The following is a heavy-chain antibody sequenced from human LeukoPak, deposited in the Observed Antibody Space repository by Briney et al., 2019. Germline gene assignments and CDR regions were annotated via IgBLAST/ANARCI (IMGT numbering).Heavy chain of an antibody. CDR1: GGSISSYY. CDR2: IYYSGST. Sequence: SETLSLTCTVSGGSISSYYWSWIRQPPGKGLEWIGYIYYSGSTNYNPSLKSRVTISVDTSKNQFSPKLSSVTAADTAVYYCARVYKQWLAFDYWGQGTLVTVSS. CDR3: ARVYKQWLAFDY. D-gene: IGHD6-19*01. J-gene: IGHJ4*02. V-gene: IGHV4-59*01.